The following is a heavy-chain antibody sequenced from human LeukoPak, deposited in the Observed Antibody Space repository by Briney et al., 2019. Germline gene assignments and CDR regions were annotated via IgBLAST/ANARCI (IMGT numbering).Heavy chain of an antibody. V-gene: IGHV3-23*01. CDR1: GFTFSTYA. CDR3: ARVDTSHLRYFDS. Sequence: PGGSLRLSCAASGFTFSTYAIHWVRQAQGKGLEWISAISQSGNTIYYADSVKGRFIISRDNSKNTLYLQLNSLRAEDTAVYYCARVDTSHLRYFDSWGQGTLVTVSS. D-gene: IGHD3-16*01. J-gene: IGHJ4*02. CDR2: ISQSGNTI.